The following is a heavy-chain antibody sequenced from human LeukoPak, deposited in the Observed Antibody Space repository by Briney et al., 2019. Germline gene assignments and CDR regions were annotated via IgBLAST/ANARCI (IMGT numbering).Heavy chain of an antibody. J-gene: IGHJ4*02. CDR3: ARVGIAAAGTGDY. V-gene: IGHV3-48*04. CDR2: ISSASSGSTI. D-gene: IGHD6-13*01. CDR1: GFTCSTYN. Sequence: GGSLRLSCAASGFTCSTYNMNWVRQAPGKGLEWVSFISSASSGSTIYYADSVKGRITTSRDNAKNSLYLQMNSLRAEDTAVYYCARVGIAAAGTGDYWGQETLVTVSS.